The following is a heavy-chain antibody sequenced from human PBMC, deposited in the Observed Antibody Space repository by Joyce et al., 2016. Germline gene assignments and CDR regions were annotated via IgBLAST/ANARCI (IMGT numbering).Heavy chain of an antibody. J-gene: IGHJ1*01. Sequence: QVQLVQSGPEVRKPGASVKVSCKASGYTFTNYYLHWVRQALGQGLEWLGRLNPHSGATTYAQKFQDRVTMTRDTSISTAYMELSGLTSNDTVVYYCARARTYGDPPEHWGQGTLVTVS. CDR3: ARARTYGDPPEH. V-gene: IGHV1-2*05. CDR2: LNPHSGAT. CDR1: GYTFTNYY. D-gene: IGHD4-17*01.